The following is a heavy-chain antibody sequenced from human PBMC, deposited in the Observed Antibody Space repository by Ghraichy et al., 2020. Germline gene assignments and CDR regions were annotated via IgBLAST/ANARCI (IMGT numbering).Heavy chain of an antibody. CDR3: AGPGNERPINYYYYGMDV. D-gene: IGHD1-1*01. J-gene: IGHJ6*02. CDR1: GFTFSSYA. V-gene: IGHV3-30-3*01. Sequence: GGSLRLSCAASGFTFSSYAMHWVRQAPGKGLEWVAVISYDGSNKYYADSVKGRFTISRDNSKNTLYLQMNSLRAEDTAVYYCAGPGNERPINYYYYGMDVWGQGTTVTVSS. CDR2: ISYDGSNK.